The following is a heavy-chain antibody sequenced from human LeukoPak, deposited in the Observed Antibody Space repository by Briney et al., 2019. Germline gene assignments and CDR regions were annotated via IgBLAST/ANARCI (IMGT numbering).Heavy chain of an antibody. D-gene: IGHD3-22*01. CDR2: IYYSGST. V-gene: IGHV4-59*08. CDR1: GGSISSYY. CDR3: ARIRDSGGYFQSYYFDY. J-gene: IGHJ4*02. Sequence: SETLSLTCTVSGGSISSYYWSWIRQPPGKGLEWIGYIYYSGSTNYNSSLKSRVTISVDTSKNQFSLKLSSVTAADTAVYYCARIRDSGGYFQSYYFDYWGQGTLVTVSS.